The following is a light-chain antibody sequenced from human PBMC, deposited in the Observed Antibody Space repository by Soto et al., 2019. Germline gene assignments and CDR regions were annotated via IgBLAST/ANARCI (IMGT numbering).Light chain of an antibody. V-gene: IGKV1-39*01. J-gene: IGKJ2*01. CDR2: AVS. CDR1: HSISSY. Sequence: DILMTQSPSSLSASLGERVTITCRASHSISSYLNWYQQKPGKAPTLLIYAVSTLQGGVPPRFSGSGSGTDFTLTISSLQPEDFAAYYCQQSYNTPRTLGQGTKLEIK. CDR3: QQSYNTPRT.